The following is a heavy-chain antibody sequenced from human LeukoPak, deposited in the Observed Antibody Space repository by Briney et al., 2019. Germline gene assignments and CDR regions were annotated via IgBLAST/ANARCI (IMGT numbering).Heavy chain of an antibody. CDR1: GGSISSYY. Sequence: PSETLSLTCAVSGGSISSYYWSWIRQPPGKGLEWIGYIYYSGSTNYNPSLKSRVTISVDTSKNQFSLKLSSVTAADTAVYYCARDRRRDYYYMDVWGKGTTVTVSS. J-gene: IGHJ6*03. V-gene: IGHV4-59*01. CDR2: IYYSGST. CDR3: ARDRRRDYYYMDV.